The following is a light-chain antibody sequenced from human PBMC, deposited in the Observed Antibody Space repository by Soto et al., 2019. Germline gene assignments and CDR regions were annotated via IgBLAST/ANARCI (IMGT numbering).Light chain of an antibody. CDR3: AAWDDSLSGHVV. Sequence: QSVLTQPPSASGTPGQRVTISCSGSSSNIGSNYVYWYQQLPGTAPKLLIYRNNQRPSGVPDRFSGSKSGTSASLAISGLRSEDEGDYYCAAWDDSLSGHVVFGGGTKLTVL. J-gene: IGLJ2*01. CDR1: SSNIGSNY. V-gene: IGLV1-47*01. CDR2: RNN.